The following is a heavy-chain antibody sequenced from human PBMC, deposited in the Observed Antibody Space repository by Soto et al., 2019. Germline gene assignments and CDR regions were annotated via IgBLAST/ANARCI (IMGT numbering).Heavy chain of an antibody. Sequence: ASVKVSCKASGGTFSSYTISWVRQAPGQGLEWMGRIIPILGIANYAQKFQGRVTITADKSTSTAYMELSSLRSEDTAVYYCAGSYRPPRHYYYYMDVWGKGTTVTVSS. J-gene: IGHJ6*03. CDR3: AGSYRPPRHYYYYMDV. D-gene: IGHD1-26*01. CDR2: IIPILGIA. CDR1: GGTFSSYT. V-gene: IGHV1-69*02.